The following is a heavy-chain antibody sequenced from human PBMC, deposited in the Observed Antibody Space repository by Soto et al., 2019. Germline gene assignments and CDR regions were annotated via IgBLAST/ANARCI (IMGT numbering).Heavy chain of an antibody. D-gene: IGHD2-8*02. J-gene: IGHJ4*02. CDR3: ARDKLTGLYDY. V-gene: IGHV4-34*01. Sequence: PSETLSLTCTVSGGSISSYYWSWIRQPPGTGLEWIGEINHSGSTNYNPSLKSRVTISVDTSKNQFSLKLTSVTAADTAVYYCARDKLTGLYDYWGQGTLVIVCS. CDR1: GGSISSYY. CDR2: INHSGST.